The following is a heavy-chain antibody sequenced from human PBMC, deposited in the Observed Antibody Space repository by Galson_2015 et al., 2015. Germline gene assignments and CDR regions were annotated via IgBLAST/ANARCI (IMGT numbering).Heavy chain of an antibody. D-gene: IGHD4-11*01. CDR3: ARVSVTTGDWFDP. CDR1: GFTFSSYS. Sequence: SLRLSCAASGFTFSSYSMNWVRQAPGKGLEWVSYISSSSSTIYYADSVKGRFTISRDNAKNSLYLQMNSLRDEDTAVYYCARVSVTTGDWFDPWGQGTLVTVSS. V-gene: IGHV3-48*02. CDR2: ISSSSSTI. J-gene: IGHJ5*02.